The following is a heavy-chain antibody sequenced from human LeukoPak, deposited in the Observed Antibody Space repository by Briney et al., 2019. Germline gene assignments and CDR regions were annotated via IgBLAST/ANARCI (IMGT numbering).Heavy chain of an antibody. CDR3: ARGLSGYYDGAYYFDY. Sequence: ASVKVSCKASGYPFTSFGISWVRQAPGQGLEWMGWISGYNGKTNYAQNLQGRVTMTTDTSTSTAYMELRSLRSDDTAVYYCARGLSGYYDGAYYFDYWGQGTLVTVSS. CDR1: GYPFTSFG. V-gene: IGHV1-18*01. D-gene: IGHD3-22*01. J-gene: IGHJ4*02. CDR2: ISGYNGKT.